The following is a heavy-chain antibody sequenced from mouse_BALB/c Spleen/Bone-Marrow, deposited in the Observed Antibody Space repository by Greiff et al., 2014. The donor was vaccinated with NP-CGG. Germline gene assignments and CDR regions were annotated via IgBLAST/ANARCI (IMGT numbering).Heavy chain of an antibody. CDR1: GHSFTGYN. V-gene: IGHV1-39*01. D-gene: IGHD2-14*01. J-gene: IGHJ3*01. CDR3: TRSRAYFRDWFAY. CDR2: IDPYYGTT. Sequence: VHVKQSGPELVKPGASVKISCKASGHSFTGYNMNWVKQSHGKSLEWIGNIDPYYGTTTFNQKFKDKATLTVDKSSSTAYMQLKSLTSEDSAVYYCTRSRAYFRDWFAYWGQGTLVTVSA.